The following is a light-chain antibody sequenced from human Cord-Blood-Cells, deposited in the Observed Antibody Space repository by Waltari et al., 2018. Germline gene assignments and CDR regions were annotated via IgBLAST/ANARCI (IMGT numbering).Light chain of an antibody. CDR2: AAS. CDR3: QQLNSYPLT. Sequence: IQLTQSPSSLSASVGDRVTITCRASQGISSYLAWYQEKPGKAPKLLIYAASSLQSGVPSRFSGSGSGTDVTLTIRSLQPEDFATDYGQQLNSYPLTFGGGTKVEIK. J-gene: IGKJ4*01. V-gene: IGKV1-9*01. CDR1: QGISSY.